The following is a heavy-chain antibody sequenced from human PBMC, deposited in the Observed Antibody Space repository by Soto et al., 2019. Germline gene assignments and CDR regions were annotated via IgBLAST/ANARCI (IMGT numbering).Heavy chain of an antibody. D-gene: IGHD3-10*01. CDR2: LYYTGRT. CDR1: GGSISSGTYY. V-gene: IGHV4-39*02. CDR3: ARRLARGVIGWFDP. Sequence: TLSLTCTVSGGSISSGTYYWGWIRQPPGKGLEWIGSLYYTGRTYYSPSLKSRVTISVDTSKNHFSLNLTSVTAADTAVYYCARRLARGVIGWFDPWGQGTLVTVSS. J-gene: IGHJ5*02.